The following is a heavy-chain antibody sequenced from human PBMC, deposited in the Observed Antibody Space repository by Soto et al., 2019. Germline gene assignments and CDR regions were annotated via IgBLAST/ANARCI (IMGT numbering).Heavy chain of an antibody. D-gene: IGHD3-3*01. CDR3: AREWLLYPYYFDY. CDR1: GYTFTSYY. Sequence: QVQLVQSGAEVKKPGASVKVSCKASGYTFTSYYMHWVRQAPGQGLEWMGIINPSGGSTSYAQKFQGRVSMTRDTATSTVYMELSSLRSEDTAVYYCAREWLLYPYYFDYWGQGTLVTVSS. V-gene: IGHV1-46*01. CDR2: INPSGGST. J-gene: IGHJ4*02.